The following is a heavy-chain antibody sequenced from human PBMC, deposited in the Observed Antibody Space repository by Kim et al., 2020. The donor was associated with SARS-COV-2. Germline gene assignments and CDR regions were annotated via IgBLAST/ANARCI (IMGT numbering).Heavy chain of an antibody. J-gene: IGHJ5*02. V-gene: IGHV3-23*01. Sequence: SVKGRFTISRDNSKNTLYLQMNSLRAEDTAVYYCAKGEAGFLEWPHRFDPWGQGTLVTVSS. D-gene: IGHD3-3*01. CDR3: AKGEAGFLEWPHRFDP.